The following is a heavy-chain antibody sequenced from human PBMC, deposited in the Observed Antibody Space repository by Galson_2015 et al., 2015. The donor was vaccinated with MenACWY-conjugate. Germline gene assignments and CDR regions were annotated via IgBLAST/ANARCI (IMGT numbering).Heavy chain of an antibody. CDR3: ARDRDGGGQWLGSNFDY. V-gene: IGHV1-46*01. CDR2: ITPSGVMT. Sequence: SVKVSCKASGYTSTSHHMHWVRQAPGQGLEWMGVITPSGVMTIYAQRLQGRVTGTSDTSTSTVYMDLNSLRSEDTAVYYCARDRDGGGQWLGSNFDYWGQGTLVTVSS. CDR1: GYTSTSHH. D-gene: IGHD6-19*01. J-gene: IGHJ4*02.